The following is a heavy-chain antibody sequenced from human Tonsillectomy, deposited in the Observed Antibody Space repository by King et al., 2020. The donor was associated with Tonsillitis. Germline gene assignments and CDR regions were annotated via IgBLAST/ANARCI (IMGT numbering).Heavy chain of an antibody. J-gene: IGHJ6*02. CDR3: ARGSLWFGELSGNVMGV. CDR1: GDTFSSYA. CDR2: IIPIFGTT. V-gene: IGHV1-69*01. Sequence: VQLVQSGAEVKKPGSSVKVSCKASGDTFSSYAISWVRQAPGQGLEWMGGIIPIFGTTNYAQNFQGRLTITADESTNTAYMELSSLRSEDTAVYYCARGSLWFGELSGNVMGVWGQGTTVTVSS. D-gene: IGHD3-10*01.